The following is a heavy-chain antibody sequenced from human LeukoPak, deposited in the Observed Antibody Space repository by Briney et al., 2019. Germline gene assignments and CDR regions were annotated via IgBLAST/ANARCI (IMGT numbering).Heavy chain of an antibody. V-gene: IGHV1-8*03. D-gene: IGHD3-10*01. CDR2: MNPNSGNT. Sequence: ASVKVSCKASGYTFTSYDINWVRQATGQGLEWMGWMNPNSGNTGYAQKFQGRVTITRNTSISTAYMELSSLRSEDTAVYYCATEAPGPHDAFDIWGQGTMVTVSS. CDR3: ATEAPGPHDAFDI. J-gene: IGHJ3*02. CDR1: GYTFTSYD.